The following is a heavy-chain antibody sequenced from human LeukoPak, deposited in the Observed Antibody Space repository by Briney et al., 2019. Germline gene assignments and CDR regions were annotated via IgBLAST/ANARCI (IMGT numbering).Heavy chain of an antibody. Sequence: SETLSLTCAVYGGSFSGYYWSWIRQPPGKGLEWIGEINHSGSTNYNPSLKSRVTISVDTSKNQLSLKLSSVTAADTALYYCGRASRGELYYDSLYYYYYMDVWGKGTTVTVSS. CDR1: GGSFSGYY. V-gene: IGHV4-34*01. CDR3: GRASRGELYYDSLYYYYYMDV. D-gene: IGHD3-10*01. CDR2: INHSGST. J-gene: IGHJ6*03.